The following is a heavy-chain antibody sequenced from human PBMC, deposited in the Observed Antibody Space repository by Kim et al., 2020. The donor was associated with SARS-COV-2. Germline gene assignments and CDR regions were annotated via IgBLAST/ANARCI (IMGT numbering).Heavy chain of an antibody. D-gene: IGHD1-26*01. CDR3: ARHFDDYGRYARPDGPTVRL. V-gene: IGHV4-39*01. J-gene: IGHJ4*02. Sequence: SETLSLTCTVSGGSISSSSYYWGWIRQPPGKGLEWIGSIYYSGSTYYNPSLKSRVTISVDTSKNQFSLKLSSVTAADTAVYYCARHFDDYGRYARPDGPTVRLWGQGTLVTVSS. CDR2: IYYSGST. CDR1: GGSISSSSYY.